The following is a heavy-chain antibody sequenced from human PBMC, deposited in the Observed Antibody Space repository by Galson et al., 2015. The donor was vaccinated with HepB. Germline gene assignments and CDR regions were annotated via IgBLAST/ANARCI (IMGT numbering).Heavy chain of an antibody. V-gene: IGHV3-30-3*01. Sequence: LRLSCAASGFTFSSYAMHWVRQAPGKGLEWVAVISYDGSNKYYADSVKGRFTISRDNSKNTLYLQMNSLRAEDTAVYYCARDQIAAAHASYNWFDPWGQGTLVTVSS. CDR1: GFTFSSYA. CDR3: ARDQIAAAHASYNWFDP. CDR2: ISYDGSNK. J-gene: IGHJ5*02. D-gene: IGHD6-13*01.